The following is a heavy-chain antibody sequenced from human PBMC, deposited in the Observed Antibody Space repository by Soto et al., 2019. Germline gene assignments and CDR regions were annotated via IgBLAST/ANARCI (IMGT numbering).Heavy chain of an antibody. V-gene: IGHV1-46*01. CDR3: ARGSDYDFWSGYSGSMDV. D-gene: IGHD3-3*01. Sequence: ASLKVSCKSSGYPFTSYYIHWVRQAPGQGLEWMGIINPSGGSTSYAQKFQGRVTMTRDTSTSTVYMELSSLRSEDTAVYYCARGSDYDFWSGYSGSMDVWGQGTTVTVSS. CDR1: GYPFTSYY. CDR2: INPSGGST. J-gene: IGHJ6*02.